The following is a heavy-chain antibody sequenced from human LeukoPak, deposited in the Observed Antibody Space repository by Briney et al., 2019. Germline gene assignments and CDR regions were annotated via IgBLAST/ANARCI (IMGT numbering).Heavy chain of an antibody. V-gene: IGHV3-21*01. D-gene: IGHD4-17*01. J-gene: IGHJ4*02. Sequence: GGSLRLSCAASGFTFSSYSMNWVRQAPGKGPEWVSSISSSSSYIYYADSVKGRFTIYRDNAKHSLYLQINSLRAEDTAVYYCASHNDHGDSEGYWGQGTLVTVSS. CDR2: ISSSSSYI. CDR3: ASHNDHGDSEGY. CDR1: GFTFSSYS.